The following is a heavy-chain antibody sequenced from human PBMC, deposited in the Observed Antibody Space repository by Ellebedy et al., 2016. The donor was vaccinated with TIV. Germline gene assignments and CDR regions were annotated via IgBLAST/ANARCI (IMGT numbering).Heavy chain of an antibody. D-gene: IGHD3-3*01. CDR3: ARVTKRITNSGSHYYFDY. J-gene: IGHJ4*02. CDR1: GYTFTAYA. V-gene: IGHV1-18*01. Sequence: AASVKVSCKASGYTFTAYAIAWVRQAPGQGPEWIGRISGNNGNPNYAQKLQGRVTMTTDTSTSTAYMELRSLRSDDSAVYFCARVTKRITNSGSHYYFDYWGQGTLVTVSS. CDR2: ISGNNGNP.